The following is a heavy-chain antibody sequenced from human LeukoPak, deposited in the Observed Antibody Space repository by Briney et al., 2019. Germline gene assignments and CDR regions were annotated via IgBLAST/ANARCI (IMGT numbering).Heavy chain of an antibody. J-gene: IGHJ4*02. D-gene: IGHD6-19*01. CDR2: IYYSGST. V-gene: IGHV4-39*01. CDR1: GASISSSSYY. Sequence: SETLSLICTVSGASISSSSYYWGWIRQPPGKGLEWIGSIYYSGSTYYNPSLKSRVTISVDTSKNQFSLKLSSVTAADTAVYYCARRGSSGWYDYWGQGTLVTVSS. CDR3: ARRGSSGWYDY.